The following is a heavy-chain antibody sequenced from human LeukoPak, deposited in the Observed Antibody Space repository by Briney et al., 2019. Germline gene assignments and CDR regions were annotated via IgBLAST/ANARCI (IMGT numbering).Heavy chain of an antibody. CDR2: ISGSGGST. J-gene: IGHJ4*02. Sequence: PGGSLRLSCAASGFTFSSYAMSWVRQAPGKGLEWVSAISGSGGSTYYADSVKGRFTISRDNSKNTLYLQMNSLRAEDTAVYYCAKDLLTMVRGVIPNYFDYWGQGTLVAVSS. D-gene: IGHD3-10*01. V-gene: IGHV3-23*01. CDR3: AKDLLTMVRGVIPNYFDY. CDR1: GFTFSSYA.